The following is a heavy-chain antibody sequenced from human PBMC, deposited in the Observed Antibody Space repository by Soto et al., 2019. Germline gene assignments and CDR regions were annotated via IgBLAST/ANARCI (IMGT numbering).Heavy chain of an antibody. J-gene: IGHJ5*02. CDR1: GGTFSSYA. D-gene: IGHD2-15*01. V-gene: IGHV1-69*13. CDR2: IIPIFGTA. CDR3: AREDIVVFLAAYRYHHDLLAFCSQRSSDP. Sequence: GASVKVSCKASGGTFSSYAISWVRQAPGQGLEWMGGIIPIFGTANYAQKFQGRVTITADESTSTAYMELSSLRSEDTAVYYCAREDIVVFLAAYRYHHDLLAFCSQRSSDP.